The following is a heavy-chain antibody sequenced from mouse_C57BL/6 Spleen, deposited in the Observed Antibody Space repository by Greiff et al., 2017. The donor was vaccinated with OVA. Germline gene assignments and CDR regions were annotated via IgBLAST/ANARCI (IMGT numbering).Heavy chain of an antibody. V-gene: IGHV1-61*01. CDR2: IYPSDSET. J-gene: IGHJ2*01. CDR1: GYTFTSYW. CDR3: ARRGTGTGDFDY. D-gene: IGHD4-1*01. Sequence: QVQLQQPGAELVRPGSSVKLSCKASGYTFTSYWMDWVKQRPGQGLEWIGNIYPSDSETHYNQKFKDKATLTVDKSSSTAYMQLSSLTSEDSAVYYCARRGTGTGDFDYWGQGTTLTVSS.